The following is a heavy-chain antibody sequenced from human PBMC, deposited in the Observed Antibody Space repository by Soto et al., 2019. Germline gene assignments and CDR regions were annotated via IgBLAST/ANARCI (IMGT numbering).Heavy chain of an antibody. CDR2: INAGNGNT. D-gene: IGHD3-10*01. CDR3: ARGRGVYGHHDY. CDR1: GYTFTSYA. J-gene: IGHJ4*02. V-gene: IGHV1-3*01. Sequence: QVQLVQSGAEVKKPGASVKVSCKASGYTFTSYAMHWVRQAPGQRLEWMGWINAGNGNTKYSQKFQGRVTITRDTSASTAYMELSSLRSEDTAVYYCARGRGVYGHHDYWGQGTLVTVSS.